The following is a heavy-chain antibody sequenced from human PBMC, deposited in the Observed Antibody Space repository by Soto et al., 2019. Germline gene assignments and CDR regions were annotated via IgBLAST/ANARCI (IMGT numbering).Heavy chain of an antibody. V-gene: IGHV3-23*01. Sequence: DVQLLESGGDLVQPGGSLRLSCEVSGFTIRAYAMSWARRAPGKGLEWVAAITGRGDNTHYEESVKGRFTISRDDSKNTLHLQMNTLRVGDTAIYYCSLGKSYYWDYWGQGIQVTVSS. CDR2: ITGRGDNT. CDR3: SLGKSYYWDY. J-gene: IGHJ4*02. CDR1: GFTIRAYA.